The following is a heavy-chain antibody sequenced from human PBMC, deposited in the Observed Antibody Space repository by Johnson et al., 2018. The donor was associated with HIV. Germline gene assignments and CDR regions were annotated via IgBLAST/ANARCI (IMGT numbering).Heavy chain of an antibody. CDR2: ISYDGSNK. D-gene: IGHD6-19*01. CDR1: GFTFSSYA. V-gene: IGHV3-30*04. Sequence: QVQLVESGGGVVQPGRSLRLSCAASGFTFSSYAMHWVRQAPGKGLEWVAVISYDGSNKYYGDSVKGRFTISRDTSKNSFYRQMNSLGVEETAVYYCAKVGTGYTSSSVGAFYIWGQGTMVTVSS. CDR3: AKVGTGYTSSSVGAFYI. J-gene: IGHJ3*02.